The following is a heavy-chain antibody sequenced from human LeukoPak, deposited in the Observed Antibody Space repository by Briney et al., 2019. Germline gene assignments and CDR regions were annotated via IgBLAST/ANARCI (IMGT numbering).Heavy chain of an antibody. V-gene: IGHV3-7*02. J-gene: IGHJ4*02. D-gene: IGHD1-26*01. CDR3: ASDSGNYRTFDY. Sequence: AGSLRLSCAASGFTFSSYWMSWVRQAPGKGLEWVAHMNQDGSAKYYVDSVKGRFTISRDNAKNSLYLQMNSLRAEDTAVYFCASDSGNYRTFDYWGQGTLVTVSS. CDR2: MNQDGSAK. CDR1: GFTFSSYW.